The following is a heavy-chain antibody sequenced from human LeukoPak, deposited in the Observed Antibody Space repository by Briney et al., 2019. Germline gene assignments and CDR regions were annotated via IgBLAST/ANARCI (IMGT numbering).Heavy chain of an antibody. CDR1: GFTFSSYG. J-gene: IGHJ4*02. CDR2: ISYDGSNK. D-gene: IGHD2-2*01. CDR3: AKVSGRQIGQRIVVVPAAIIPSDY. V-gene: IGHV3-30*18. Sequence: PGGSLRLSCAASGFTFSSYGMHWVRQAPGKGLEWVAVISYDGSNKYYADSVKGRFTISRDNSKNTLYLQMNSLRAEDTAVYYCAKVSGRQIGQRIVVVPAAIIPSDYWGQGTLVTISS.